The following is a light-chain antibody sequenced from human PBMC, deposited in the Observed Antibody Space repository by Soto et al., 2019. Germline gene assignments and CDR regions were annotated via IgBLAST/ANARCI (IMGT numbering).Light chain of an antibody. CDR1: QSITNW. CDR3: LQYNFYPYT. J-gene: IGKJ2*01. Sequence: DIQMTQSPSTLSASVGDRVTITCRASQSITNWLAWYQHKPGKAPRLLIYMASSLESGVPSRFSGSGAETEFTLTISNLQPDDFATYYCLQYNFYPYTFGQGTKLEIK. CDR2: MAS. V-gene: IGKV1-5*03.